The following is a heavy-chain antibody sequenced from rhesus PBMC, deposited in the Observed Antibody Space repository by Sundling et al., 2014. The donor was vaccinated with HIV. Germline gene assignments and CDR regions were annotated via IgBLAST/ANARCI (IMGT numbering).Heavy chain of an antibody. D-gene: IGHD2-21*01. CDR1: GFTFGSYG. J-gene: IGHJ6*01. CDR3: ARGQYDYGLDS. Sequence: QVQLVQSGTDVKKPGASVKVSCKASGFTFGSYGINWVRQAPGQGLEWMGMIMPLDGTTNYAEKFQGRVTITADMSTKTAYMEVNSLRSEDTAVYYCARGQYDYGLDSWGQGVVVTVSS. CDR2: IMPLDGTT. V-gene: IGHV1-198*02.